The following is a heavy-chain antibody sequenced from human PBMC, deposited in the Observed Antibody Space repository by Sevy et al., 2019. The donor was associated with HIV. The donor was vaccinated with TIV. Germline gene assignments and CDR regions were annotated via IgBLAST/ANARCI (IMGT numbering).Heavy chain of an antibody. J-gene: IGHJ6*02. CDR2: IKQDGSDK. CDR3: ARDTGGIGMDV. CDR1: GFTFSSHW. D-gene: IGHD6-13*01. V-gene: IGHV3-7*01. Sequence: GGSLRLSCAASGFTFSSHWMSWVRQAPGKGLEWVANIKQDGSDKYYVDSVKGRFTISRDNAKNSRSLQMNSLRAEDTAVYYCARDTGGIGMDVWGQGTTVTVSS.